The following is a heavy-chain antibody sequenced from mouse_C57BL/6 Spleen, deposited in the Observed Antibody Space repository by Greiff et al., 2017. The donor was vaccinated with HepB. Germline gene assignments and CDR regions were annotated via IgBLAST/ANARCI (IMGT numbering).Heavy chain of an antibody. CDR1: GYTFTSYW. Sequence: VQLQQPGAELVKPGASVKMSCKASGYTFTSYWITWVKQRPGQGLEWIGDIYPGSGSTNYNEKFKSKATLTVDTSSSTAYMQLSSLTSEDSAVDYCARQDYGSSYVDYWGQGTTLTVSS. D-gene: IGHD1-1*01. CDR3: ARQDYGSSYVDY. J-gene: IGHJ2*01. CDR2: IYPGSGST. V-gene: IGHV1-55*01.